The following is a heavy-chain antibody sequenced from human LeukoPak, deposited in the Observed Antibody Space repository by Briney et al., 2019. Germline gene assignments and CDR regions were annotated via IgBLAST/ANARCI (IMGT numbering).Heavy chain of an antibody. CDR2: INSDGSST. J-gene: IGHJ4*02. CDR3: ARADSSGWYEWGSFDY. Sequence: PGGSLRLSCAASGFTFSSYWMHWVRHAPGKGLVWVSRINSDGSSTSYADSVKGRFTISRDNAKNTLYLQMNSLRVEDTAVYYCARADSSGWYEWGSFDYWGQGTLVTVSS. D-gene: IGHD6-19*01. CDR1: GFTFSSYW. V-gene: IGHV3-74*01.